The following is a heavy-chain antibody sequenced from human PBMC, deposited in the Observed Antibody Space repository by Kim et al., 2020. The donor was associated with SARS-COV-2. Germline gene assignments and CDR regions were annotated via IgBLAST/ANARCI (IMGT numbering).Heavy chain of an antibody. CDR2: IYSGGST. D-gene: IGHD4-17*01. V-gene: IGHV3-53*01. CDR1: GFTVSSNY. CDR3: ARSDYGDLYFDY. Sequence: GGSLRLSCAASGFTVSSNYMSWVRQAPGKGLEWVSVIYSGGSTFYADSVKGRFSISRDNSKNTVYLQMNSLRAEDTAVYYCARSDYGDLYFDYWGQGTLV. J-gene: IGHJ4*02.